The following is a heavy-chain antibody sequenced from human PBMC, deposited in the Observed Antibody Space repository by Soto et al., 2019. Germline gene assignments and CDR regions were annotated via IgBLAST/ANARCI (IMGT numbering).Heavy chain of an antibody. D-gene: IGHD3-10*01. CDR2: IYYCGST. J-gene: IGHJ4*02. CDR1: GGFISSYY. Sequence: SEPLSFTCTVPGGFISSYYRSSTWQPPGRGMECIVYIYYCGSTNYNPSLKSRVTVSVDTSRNQFSLKLSSVTAADTAVYYCARQYYGSGIDYWGQGTLVTVSS. V-gene: IGHV4-59*08. CDR3: ARQYYGSGIDY.